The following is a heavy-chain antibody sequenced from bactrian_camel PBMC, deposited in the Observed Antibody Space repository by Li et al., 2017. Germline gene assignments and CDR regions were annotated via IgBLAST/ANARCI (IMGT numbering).Heavy chain of an antibody. CDR2: ISNRGSRS. V-gene: IGHV3-1*01. Sequence: VQLVESGGGLVQAGGSLRLSCSASGLTFDDLATGWFRQAPGKGLEWVSHISNRGSRSNYADFVTGRFTISRDNAKNTLYLQMNSLESEDTALYYCAADIVGIIAGQGTQVTVS. CDR1: GLTFDDLA. D-gene: IGHD2*01. J-gene: IGHJ4*01.